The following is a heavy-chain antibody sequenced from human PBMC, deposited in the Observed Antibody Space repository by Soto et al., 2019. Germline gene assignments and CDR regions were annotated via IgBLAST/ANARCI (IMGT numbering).Heavy chain of an antibody. Sequence: EVQLVESGGGLVQPGGSLRLSCAASGFTFSSYSMNWVRQAPGKGLEWVSYISSSSSTIYYADSVKGRFTISRDNAKNSLYLQMNSLRDEDTAVYYCARDLYYDFLSGYQNVYYYGMDVWGQGTTVTVSS. CDR3: ARDLYYDFLSGYQNVYYYGMDV. CDR1: GFTFSSYS. V-gene: IGHV3-48*02. D-gene: IGHD3-3*01. J-gene: IGHJ6*02. CDR2: ISSSSSTI.